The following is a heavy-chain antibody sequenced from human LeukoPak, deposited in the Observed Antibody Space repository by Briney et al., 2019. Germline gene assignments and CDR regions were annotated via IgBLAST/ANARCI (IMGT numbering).Heavy chain of an antibody. CDR3: ATSDRYCSSTSCYDY. Sequence: SQTLSLTCTVSGGSISSGGYYWSWIRQPPGKGLEWIGYIYHSGSTYYNPSLKSRVTISVDRSKNQFSLKLSSVTAADTAVYYCATSDRYCSSTSCYDYWGQGTLVTVSS. D-gene: IGHD2-2*01. J-gene: IGHJ4*02. CDR2: IYHSGST. V-gene: IGHV4-30-2*01. CDR1: GGSISSGGYY.